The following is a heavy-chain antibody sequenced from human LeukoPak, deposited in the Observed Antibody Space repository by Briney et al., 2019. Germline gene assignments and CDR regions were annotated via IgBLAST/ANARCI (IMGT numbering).Heavy chain of an antibody. Sequence: SETLSLTCTVAGGSISSYYWSWIRQPPGKRLEWIGYIYYSGSTSYNPSLKSRVTISVDTSKNQISLKLSSVTAADTAVYYCARDLGVMVRAFDIWGQGTMVTVSS. V-gene: IGHV4-59*01. J-gene: IGHJ3*02. D-gene: IGHD5-18*01. CDR3: ARDLGVMVRAFDI. CDR2: IYYSGST. CDR1: GGSISSYY.